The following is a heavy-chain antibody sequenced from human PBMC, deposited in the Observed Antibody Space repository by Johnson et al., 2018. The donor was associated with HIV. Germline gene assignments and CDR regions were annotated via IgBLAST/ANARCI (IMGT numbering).Heavy chain of an antibody. CDR2: ISNSGSSV. CDR3: ARDSYDISGQQHDAFDI. J-gene: IGHJ3*02. D-gene: IGHD3-22*01. Sequence: QVQLVESGGGLVKPGGSLRLSCAASGFTFNDYYMSWIRQAPGKGLEWVSYISNSGSSVYYADSVKGRFTISRDNSKNPLYLQMNSLRAEDTAVYYCARDSYDISGQQHDAFDIWGQGTMVTVSS. CDR1: GFTFNDYY. V-gene: IGHV3-11*04.